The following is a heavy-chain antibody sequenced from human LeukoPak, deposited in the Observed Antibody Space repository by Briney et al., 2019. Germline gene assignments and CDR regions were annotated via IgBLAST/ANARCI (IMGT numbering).Heavy chain of an antibody. V-gene: IGHV3-21*01. CDR1: GFTFSSYS. CDR3: AGVEGGYCSSTNCYQPDY. Sequence: GGSLRLSCAASGFTFSSYSMNWVRQAPGKGLEWVSSISSSSSYIYYADSVKGRFTISRDNAKNSLYLQMNSLRAEDTAVYYCAGVEGGYCSSTNCYQPDYWGQGTLVTVSS. D-gene: IGHD2-2*01. CDR2: ISSSSSYI. J-gene: IGHJ4*02.